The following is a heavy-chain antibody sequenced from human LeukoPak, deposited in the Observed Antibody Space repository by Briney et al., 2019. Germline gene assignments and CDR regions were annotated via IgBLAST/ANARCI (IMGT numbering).Heavy chain of an antibody. CDR3: AREARADYGDYALSDYYYGMDV. CDR1: GYTFTSYG. CDR2: ISAYNGNT. V-gene: IGHV1-18*01. D-gene: IGHD4-17*01. Sequence: ASVKVSCKASGYTFTSYGISWVRQAPGQGLEWMGWISAYNGNTNYAQKLQGRVTMTTDTSTSTAYMELRSLRSDDTAVYYCAREARADYGDYALSDYYYGMDVWGQGTTVTVSS. J-gene: IGHJ6*02.